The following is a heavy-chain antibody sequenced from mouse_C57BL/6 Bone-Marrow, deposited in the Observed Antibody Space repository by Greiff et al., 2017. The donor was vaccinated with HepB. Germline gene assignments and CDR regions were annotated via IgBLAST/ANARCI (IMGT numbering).Heavy chain of an antibody. CDR1: GFTFSSYG. Sequence: DVHLVESGGDLVKPGGSLKLSCAASGFTFSSYGMSWVRQTPDKRLEWVATISSGGSYTYYPDSVKGRFTISRDNAKNTLYLQMSSLKSEDTAMYYCARQDYGSSLYAMDYWGQGTSVTVSS. D-gene: IGHD1-1*01. CDR3: ARQDYGSSLYAMDY. V-gene: IGHV5-6*01. CDR2: ISSGGSYT. J-gene: IGHJ4*01.